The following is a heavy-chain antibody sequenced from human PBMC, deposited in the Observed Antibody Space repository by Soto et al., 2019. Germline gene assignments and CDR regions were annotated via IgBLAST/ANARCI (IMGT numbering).Heavy chain of an antibody. CDR2: INTGNGYT. CDR1: GYVFTNYA. CDR3: VSVLLGELSRYIDF. V-gene: IGHV1-3*04. Sequence: GASVKVSCKASGYVFTNYAVHWVRQAPGQSVEWMGWINTGNGYTKYAQTFQGRVTITTDTSASTAYMELTSLTFEDTALYYCVSVLLGELSRYIDFWGQGTLVTVSS. D-gene: IGHD3-16*02. J-gene: IGHJ4*02.